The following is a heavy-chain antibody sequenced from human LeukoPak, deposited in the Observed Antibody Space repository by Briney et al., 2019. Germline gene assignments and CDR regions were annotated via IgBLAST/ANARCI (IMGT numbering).Heavy chain of an antibody. J-gene: IGHJ6*02. D-gene: IGHD2-2*01. Sequence: DSIQGRFTISRDNAENSLYLQMNSLRAEDTAVYYCARVYCSSTSCPYYYYGMDVWGQGTTVTVSS. V-gene: IGHV3-21*06. CDR3: ARVYCSSTSCPYYYYGMDV.